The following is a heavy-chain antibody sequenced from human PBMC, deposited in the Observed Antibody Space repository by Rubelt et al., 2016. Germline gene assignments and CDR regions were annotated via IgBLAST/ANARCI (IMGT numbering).Heavy chain of an antibody. D-gene: IGHD3-10*01. V-gene: IGHV4-59*01. CDR2: IYYSGST. CDR3: ARDSRLSYTWYFDR. CDR1: GGSISDYY. Sequence: QVQLQESGPGLVKPSETLSLTCTVSGGSISDYYWNWIRQAPGQGLELIGYIYYSGSTNYNPSLKSRITLSVDTSKNQFSLKLGSVTAADTAVYYCARDSRLSYTWYFDRWGRGTLVTVSS. J-gene: IGHJ2*01.